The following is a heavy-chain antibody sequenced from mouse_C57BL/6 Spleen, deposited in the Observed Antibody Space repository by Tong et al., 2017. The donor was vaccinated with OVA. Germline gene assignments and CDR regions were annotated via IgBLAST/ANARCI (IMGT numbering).Heavy chain of an antibody. CDR1: GFTFSDYY. CDR3: ARPGYGNPDYFDY. D-gene: IGHD2-10*02. V-gene: IGHV5-4*02. Sequence: EVQLQESGGGLVKPGGSLKLSCAASGFTFSDYYMYWVRQTPEKRLEWVATISSGGSYTYYPDSVKGRFTISRDNAKNTLYLQMSKVRSEDTALYYCARPGYGNPDYFDYWGQGTTLTVSS. J-gene: IGHJ2*01. CDR2: ISSGGSYT.